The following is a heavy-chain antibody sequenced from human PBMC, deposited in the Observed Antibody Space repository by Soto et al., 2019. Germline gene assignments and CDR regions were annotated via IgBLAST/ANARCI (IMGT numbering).Heavy chain of an antibody. Sequence: QLQLQESGPGLVKPSETLSLTCTVSGGSISSSSYYWGWIRQPPGKGLEWIGSIYYSGSTCYNPSLKSRVTISVDTSKNQFSLKLSSVTAADTAVYYCARKGTVYAPNWFDPWGQGTLVTVSS. D-gene: IGHD2-8*01. CDR3: ARKGTVYAPNWFDP. J-gene: IGHJ5*02. V-gene: IGHV4-39*01. CDR2: IYYSGST. CDR1: GGSISSSSYY.